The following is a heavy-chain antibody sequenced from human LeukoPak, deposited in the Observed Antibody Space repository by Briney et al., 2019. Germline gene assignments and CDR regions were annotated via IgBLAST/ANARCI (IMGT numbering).Heavy chain of an antibody. V-gene: IGHV1-69*06. Sequence: SVKVSCKASGGTFSSYAISWVRQAPGQGLEWMGGIIPIFGTANYAQKFQGRVTITADKSTSTAYMELSSLRSEDTAVYHCAAAPPYSGFDWGESWGQGTLVTVSS. D-gene: IGHD5-12*01. CDR2: IIPIFGTA. CDR3: AAAPPYSGFDWGES. J-gene: IGHJ5*02. CDR1: GGTFSSYA.